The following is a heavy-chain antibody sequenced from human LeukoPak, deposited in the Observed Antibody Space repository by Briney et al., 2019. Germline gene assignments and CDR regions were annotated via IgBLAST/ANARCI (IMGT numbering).Heavy chain of an antibody. CDR3: ARDRGYSYAYSFDY. CDR1: GFTFSSYA. V-gene: IGHV3-66*01. Sequence: GGSLRPSCAASGFTFSSYAMSWVRQAPGKGLEWVSVIFSGGSTYYADSVKGRFTISRDNSKNTLYLQMNSLRAGDTAVYYCARDRGYSYAYSFDYWGQGTLVTVSS. J-gene: IGHJ4*02. CDR2: IFSGGST. D-gene: IGHD5-18*01.